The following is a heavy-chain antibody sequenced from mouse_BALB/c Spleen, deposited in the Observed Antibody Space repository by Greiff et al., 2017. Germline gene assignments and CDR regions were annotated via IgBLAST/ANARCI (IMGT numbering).Heavy chain of an antibody. Sequence: QVQLKESGAELVRPGVSVKISCKGSGYTFTDYAMHWVKQSHAKSLEWIGVISTYYGDASYNQKFKGKATMTVDKSSSTAYMELARLTSEDSAIYYCARRGGLRRRDYYAMDYWGQGTSVTVSS. D-gene: IGHD2-2*01. CDR2: ISTYYGDA. V-gene: IGHV1S137*01. CDR1: GYTFTDYA. J-gene: IGHJ4*01. CDR3: ARRGGLRRRDYYAMDY.